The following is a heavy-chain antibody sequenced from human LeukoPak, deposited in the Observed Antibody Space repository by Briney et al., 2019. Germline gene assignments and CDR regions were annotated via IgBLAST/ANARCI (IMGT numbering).Heavy chain of an antibody. D-gene: IGHD4-23*01. CDR2: LYPGDSDT. CDR1: GYRYTSYW. Sequence: GESLKISCKGSGYRYTSYWIAWVRQMPVKGLEWMGILYPGDSDTRYSPSFQGQVTISADKSISTAYLQWGSLKASDTAMYYCARPSYGGNSSFDYWGQGTLVTVSS. J-gene: IGHJ4*02. V-gene: IGHV5-51*01. CDR3: ARPSYGGNSSFDY.